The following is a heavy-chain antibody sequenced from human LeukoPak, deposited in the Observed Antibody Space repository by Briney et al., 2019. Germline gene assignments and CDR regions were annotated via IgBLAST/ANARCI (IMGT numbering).Heavy chain of an antibody. D-gene: IGHD3-22*01. Sequence: GGSLRLSCEVSGFTFSDYYMSWVRQAPGKGLEWVSAISGSGGSTYYADSVKGRFTISRDNSKNTLYLQMNSLRAEDTAVYYCAKEIKRITMIVVVILDGAFDIWGQGTMVTVSS. CDR3: AKEIKRITMIVVVILDGAFDI. J-gene: IGHJ3*02. CDR2: ISGSGGST. V-gene: IGHV3-23*01. CDR1: GFTFSDYY.